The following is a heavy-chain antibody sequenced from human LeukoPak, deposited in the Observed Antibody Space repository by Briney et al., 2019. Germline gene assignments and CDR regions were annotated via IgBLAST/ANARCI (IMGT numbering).Heavy chain of an antibody. CDR1: GGSFGGYY. J-gene: IGHJ6*03. D-gene: IGHD5-24*01. CDR2: INHSGST. V-gene: IGHV4-34*01. CDR3: ARARGRDGYNPHYYYYYMDV. Sequence: SETLSLTCAVYGGSFGGYYWSWIRQPPGKGLEWIGEINHSGSTNYNPSLKSRVTISVDTSKNQFSLKLSSVTAADTAVYYCARARGRDGYNPHYYYYYMDVWGKGTTVTVSS.